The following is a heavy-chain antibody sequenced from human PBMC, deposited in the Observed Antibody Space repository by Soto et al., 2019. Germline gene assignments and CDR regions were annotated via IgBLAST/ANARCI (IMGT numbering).Heavy chain of an antibody. CDR3: ARAEGVAARPYYGMDV. Sequence: GGSLRLSCAASGFTVSSNYMSWVRQAPGKGLEWVSVIYSGGSTYYADSVKGRFTISRDNSKNTLYLQMNSLRAEDTAVYYCARAEGVAARPYYGMDVWGQGTTVTVSS. J-gene: IGHJ6*02. V-gene: IGHV3-53*01. CDR1: GFTVSSNY. CDR2: IYSGGST. D-gene: IGHD6-6*01.